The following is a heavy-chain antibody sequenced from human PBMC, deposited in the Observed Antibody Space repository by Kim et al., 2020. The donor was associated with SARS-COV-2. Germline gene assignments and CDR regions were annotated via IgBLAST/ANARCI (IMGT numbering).Heavy chain of an antibody. CDR3: ARAAAYCAGDCPLGGAFDI. D-gene: IGHD2-21*02. CDR2: IYSGGST. J-gene: IGHJ3*02. V-gene: IGHV3-66*01. CDR1: GFTVSSNY. Sequence: GGSLRLSCAASGFTVSSNYMSWVRQAPGKGLEWVSVIYSGGSTYYADSVKGRFTISRDNSKNTLYRQMNSLRAEDTAVYYCARAAAYCAGDCPLGGAFDIWGQGTVVTVSS.